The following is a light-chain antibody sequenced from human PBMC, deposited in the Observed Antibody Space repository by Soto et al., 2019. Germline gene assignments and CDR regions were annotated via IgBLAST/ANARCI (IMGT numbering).Light chain of an antibody. CDR2: EGT. Sequence: QSALTQPASVSGSPGQSITLSCTGTSSDIGNYNLVSWYQQHPGKVPKLILYEGTTRPSGVSNRISGYKSGNTASLTISGLQAEYEADYYCCSYAGSTSVVFGGGTKVTVL. CDR3: CSYAGSTSVV. CDR1: SSDIGNYNL. J-gene: IGLJ3*02. V-gene: IGLV2-23*01.